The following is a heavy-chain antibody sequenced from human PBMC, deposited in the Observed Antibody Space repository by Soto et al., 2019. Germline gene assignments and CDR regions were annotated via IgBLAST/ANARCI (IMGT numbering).Heavy chain of an antibody. D-gene: IGHD2-15*01. Sequence: ASVKVSCKASGYTFTSFGISWVRQAPGQGLEWMGWINTYNGHTNYAQNLQGWVTMTTDTSTTTAYMELRSLRSDDTAVYYCARDRGYCSGGTCTSDWFDPWGQGTLVTVSS. CDR1: GYTFTSFG. CDR3: ARDRGYCSGGTCTSDWFDP. V-gene: IGHV1-18*01. CDR2: INTYNGHT. J-gene: IGHJ5*02.